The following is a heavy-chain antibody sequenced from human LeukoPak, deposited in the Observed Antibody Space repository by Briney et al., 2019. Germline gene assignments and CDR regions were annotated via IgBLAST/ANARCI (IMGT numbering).Heavy chain of an antibody. J-gene: IGHJ4*02. D-gene: IGHD3-10*01. V-gene: IGHV4-4*02. CDR3: ARGRRVRGVNRYFDY. CDR2: INHSGST. CDR1: GGSISSSNW. Sequence: SETLSLTCAVSGGSISSSNWWSWVRQPPGKGLEWIGEINHSGSTNYNPSLKSRVTISVDTSKNQFSLKLSSVTAADTAVYYCARGRRVRGVNRYFDYWGQGTLVTVSS.